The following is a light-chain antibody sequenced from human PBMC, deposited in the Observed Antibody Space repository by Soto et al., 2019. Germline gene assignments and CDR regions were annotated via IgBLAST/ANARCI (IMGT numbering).Light chain of an antibody. CDR2: GTR. CDR3: QSYDSSLSAGV. CDR1: SSNVGTAYG. V-gene: IGLV1-40*01. J-gene: IGLJ2*01. Sequence: QLVLTQPPSVSGAPGQRVTISCTGSSSNVGTAYGVHWYKQLPGTAPTLLIYGTRNRPSGVPDRFSGSKSGTSASLAITGLQAEDEADYYCQSYDSSLSAGVFGGGTKLTVL.